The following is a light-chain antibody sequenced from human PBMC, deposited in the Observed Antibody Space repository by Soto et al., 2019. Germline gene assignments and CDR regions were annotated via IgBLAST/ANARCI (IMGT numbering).Light chain of an antibody. J-gene: IGLJ1*01. Sequence: QSVLTQPSSASGSPGQSVTISCTGTSNDVGGYNYVSWYQQHPGKAPTLMIYEVNKRPSGVPDRFSGSKSGNTASLTVSGLQAEDEADYYCSSFAVSNSFVFGTGTKVTVL. V-gene: IGLV2-8*01. CDR2: EVN. CDR3: SSFAVSNSFV. CDR1: SNDVGGYNY.